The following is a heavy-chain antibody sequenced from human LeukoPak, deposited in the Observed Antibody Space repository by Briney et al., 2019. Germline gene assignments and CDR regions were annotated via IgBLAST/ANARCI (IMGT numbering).Heavy chain of an antibody. J-gene: IGHJ6*02. D-gene: IGHD3-10*01. Sequence: GGSLRLSCADSGFTFTNYAMNWVRQAPGKGLEWVSTIGGGLSSTYYADSVKGRFTISRDNSKNTVSLQMNGLRAEDTAVYYCAKDRAGASLWFGELLFDQYGMDVWGQGTTVTVSS. CDR2: IGGGLSST. CDR3: AKDRAGASLWFGELLFDQYGMDV. V-gene: IGHV3-23*01. CDR1: GFTFTNYA.